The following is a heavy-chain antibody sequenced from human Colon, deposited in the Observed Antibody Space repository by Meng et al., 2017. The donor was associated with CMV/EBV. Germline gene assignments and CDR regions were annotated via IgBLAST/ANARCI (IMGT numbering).Heavy chain of an antibody. CDR2: IRFDGQNK. CDR1: GFNFNTYS. Sequence: GESLKISRVASGFNFNTYSVNWVRQAPGKGLEWVAFIRFDGQNKDYADSVKGRFTVSRDNSKNTLYLQMNSLRTEDTAVYYCAKEFGSGSSFDHWGQGTLVTVSS. J-gene: IGHJ4*02. V-gene: IGHV3-30*02. CDR3: AKEFGSGSSFDH. D-gene: IGHD3-10*01.